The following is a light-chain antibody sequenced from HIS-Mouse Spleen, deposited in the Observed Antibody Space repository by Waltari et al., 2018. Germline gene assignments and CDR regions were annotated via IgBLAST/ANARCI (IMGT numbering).Light chain of an antibody. Sequence: SYVLTQPPSVSVAPGKTARITCGGNNIGSQSGHWYQQKPGTAPVLVVYDDSDRPSGIPERFSGSNSGNTATLTISRVEAGDEADYYCQVWDSSSDHVVFGGGTKLTVL. CDR2: DDS. V-gene: IGLV3-21*03. CDR1: NIGSQS. J-gene: IGLJ2*01. CDR3: QVWDSSSDHVV.